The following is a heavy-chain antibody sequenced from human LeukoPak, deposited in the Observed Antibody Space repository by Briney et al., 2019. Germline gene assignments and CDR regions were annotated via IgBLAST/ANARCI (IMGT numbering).Heavy chain of an antibody. D-gene: IGHD2-2*01. CDR1: GGSISSYY. CDR3: ARGPGVVVPAAYFDY. CDR2: IYTSGST. Sequence: KTSETLSLTCTVSGGSISSYYWSWIRQPAGKGLEWIGRIYTSGSTNYNPSLKGRVTMSVDTSKNQFSLKLSSVTAADTAVYYCARGPGVVVPAAYFDYWGQGTLVTVSS. V-gene: IGHV4-4*07. J-gene: IGHJ4*02.